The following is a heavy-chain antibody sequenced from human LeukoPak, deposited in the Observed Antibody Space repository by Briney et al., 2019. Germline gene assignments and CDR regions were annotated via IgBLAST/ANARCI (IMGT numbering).Heavy chain of an antibody. D-gene: IGHD4-17*01. J-gene: IGHJ4*02. CDR1: GFIFSNAW. V-gene: IGHV3-74*01. Sequence: GGSLRLSCVASGFIFSNAWMSWVRQAPGRGLVWVSRINSDGSSTSYADSVKGRFTISRDNAKNTLYLQMNSLRAEDTAVYYCAIKRAVTTDFDYWGQGTLVTVSS. CDR3: AIKRAVTTDFDY. CDR2: INSDGSST.